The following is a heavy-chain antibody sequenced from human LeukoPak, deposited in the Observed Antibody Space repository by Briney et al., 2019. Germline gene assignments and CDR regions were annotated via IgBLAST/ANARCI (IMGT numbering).Heavy chain of an antibody. CDR3: AREGVVVTAIVTGFDP. CDR2: INHSGST. Sequence: SETLSLTCAVYGGSFSGYYWSWIRQPPGKGLEWIGEINHSGSTNYNPSLKSRVTISVDTSKNQFSLKLSSVTAADTAVYYCAREGVVVTAIVTGFDPWGQGTLVTVSS. CDR1: GGSFSGYY. D-gene: IGHD2-21*02. J-gene: IGHJ5*02. V-gene: IGHV4-34*01.